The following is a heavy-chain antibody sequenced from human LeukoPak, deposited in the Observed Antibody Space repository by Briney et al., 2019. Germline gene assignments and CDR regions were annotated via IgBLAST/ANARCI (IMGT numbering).Heavy chain of an antibody. Sequence: SETLSLNCTVSGGSISSGDYYWSWIRQPPGKGLEWIGYIYYSGSTYYNPSLKSRVTISVDTSKNQFSLKLSSVTAADTAVYYCARDLPRGCSSTSCYQVLGWPKVPYYFDYWGQGTLVTVSS. D-gene: IGHD2-2*01. CDR2: IYYSGST. V-gene: IGHV4-30-4*08. J-gene: IGHJ4*02. CDR1: GGSISSGDYY. CDR3: ARDLPRGCSSTSCYQVLGWPKVPYYFDY.